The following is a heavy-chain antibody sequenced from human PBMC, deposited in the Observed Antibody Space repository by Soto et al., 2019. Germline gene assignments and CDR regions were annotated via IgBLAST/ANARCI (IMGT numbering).Heavy chain of an antibody. CDR3: ATTLVTRKRSGYKY. Sequence: SETLSLTCGVYGGSFSGYDGIWIRQTPGKGLEWIGEINHGGSTTYNPSLRSRVAISVDTSKNQFSLKLTSMTAADTAVYYCATTLVTRKRSGYKYWGQGNQVTVSS. CDR1: GGSFSGYD. CDR2: INHGGST. D-gene: IGHD3-3*01. J-gene: IGHJ4*02. V-gene: IGHV4-34*01.